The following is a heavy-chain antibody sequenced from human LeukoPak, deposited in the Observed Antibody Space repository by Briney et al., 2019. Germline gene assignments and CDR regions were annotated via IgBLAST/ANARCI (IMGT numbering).Heavy chain of an antibody. CDR2: ISYDGSNK. CDR1: GFTFSSYA. Sequence: PGGSLRLSCAASGFTFSSYAMHWVRQAPGKGLEWVAVISYDGSNKYYADSVKGRFTISRDNSKNTLYLQMNSLRAEDTAVYYCAREEGERTYDYWGQGTLVTVSS. V-gene: IGHV3-30*04. J-gene: IGHJ4*02. D-gene: IGHD3-10*01. CDR3: AREEGERTYDY.